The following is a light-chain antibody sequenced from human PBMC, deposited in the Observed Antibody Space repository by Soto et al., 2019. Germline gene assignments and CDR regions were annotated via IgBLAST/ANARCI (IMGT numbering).Light chain of an antibody. Sequence: QSALTQPASVSGSPGQSVTISCTGTSSDVGAYKYVSWYQQYPGKAPKLMIYEVTKRPSGVPDRISGSKSGNTASLTVSGLQADHEADYYCTSYVGNDIWVFGGGTKLTVL. CDR1: SSDVGAYKY. CDR2: EVT. J-gene: IGLJ3*02. V-gene: IGLV2-8*01. CDR3: TSYVGNDIWV.